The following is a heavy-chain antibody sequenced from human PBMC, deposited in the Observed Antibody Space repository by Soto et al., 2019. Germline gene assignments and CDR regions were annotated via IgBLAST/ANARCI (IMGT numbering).Heavy chain of an antibody. V-gene: IGHV1-3*01. CDR3: AREIGGSPRVRGWFDP. CDR2: INAGNGNT. CDR1: GYTFTSYA. D-gene: IGHD2-15*01. J-gene: IGHJ5*02. Sequence: QVQLVQSGAEVKKPGASVKVSCKASGYTFTSYAMHWVRQAPGQRLEWMGWINAGNGNTKYSQKFQGRVTITRDTSASTAYMELSSLRSEDTAVYYCAREIGGSPRVRGWFDPWGQGTLVTVSS.